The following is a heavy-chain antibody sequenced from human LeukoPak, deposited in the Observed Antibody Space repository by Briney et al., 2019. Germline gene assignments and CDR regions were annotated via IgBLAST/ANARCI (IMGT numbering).Heavy chain of an antibody. CDR3: ARETTAYYDFWSGYYGWFDP. CDR1: GGSLSSYY. Sequence: SETLSLTCTVSGGSLSSYYWTWIRQPAEKGLEWIGRIYTSGSTNYNPSLKSRVTMSVDTSKNQFSLKLSSMTAADTAVYYCARETTAYYDFWSGYYGWFDPWGQGTLVTVSS. V-gene: IGHV4-4*07. CDR2: IYTSGST. J-gene: IGHJ5*02. D-gene: IGHD3-3*01.